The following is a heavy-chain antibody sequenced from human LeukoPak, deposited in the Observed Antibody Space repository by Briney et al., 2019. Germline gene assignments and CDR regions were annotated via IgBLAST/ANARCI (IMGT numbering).Heavy chain of an antibody. CDR3: ARGRGLYCSSTSCSSFDY. D-gene: IGHD2-2*01. Sequence: GGSLRLSCAASGFTFSSYAMHWVRQAPGKGLEYVSAIRSNGGSTYYANSVKGRFTISRDNSKNTLYLQMGSLRAEDMAVYYCARGRGLYCSSTSCSSFDYWGQGTLVTVSS. CDR2: IRSNGGST. V-gene: IGHV3-64*01. J-gene: IGHJ4*02. CDR1: GFTFSSYA.